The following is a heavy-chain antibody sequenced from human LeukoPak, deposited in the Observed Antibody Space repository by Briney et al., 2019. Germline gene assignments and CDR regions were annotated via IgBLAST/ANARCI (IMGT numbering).Heavy chain of an antibody. CDR3: VRDPSNSSGRYAYFDY. D-gene: IGHD3-22*01. Sequence: ASVKVSCKASGGTLNRYAFNWVRQAPGQGLEWMGWISGYNGGRNYAQKFQDRLTIITDTSTTTVYLELRSLRSDDTAVYYCVRDPSNSSGRYAYFDYWGQGALVTVSS. CDR1: GGTLNRYA. V-gene: IGHV1-18*01. J-gene: IGHJ4*02. CDR2: ISGYNGGR.